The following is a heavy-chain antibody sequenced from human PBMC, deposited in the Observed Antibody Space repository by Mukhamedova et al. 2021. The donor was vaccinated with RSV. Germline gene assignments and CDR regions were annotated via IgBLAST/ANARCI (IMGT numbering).Heavy chain of an antibody. J-gene: IGHJ4*02. D-gene: IGHD3-22*01. CDR3: ARDRKITMIVIAY. V-gene: IGHV3-30*04. CDR1: SSYA. CDR2: ISYDGSNK. Sequence: SSYAMHWVRQAPGKGLEWVAVISYDGSNKYYADSVKGRFTISRDNSKNTLYLQMNSLRAEDTAVSYCARDRKITMIVIAYWGQGT.